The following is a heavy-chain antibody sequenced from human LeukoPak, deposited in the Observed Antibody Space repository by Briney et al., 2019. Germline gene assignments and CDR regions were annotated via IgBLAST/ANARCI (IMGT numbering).Heavy chain of an antibody. V-gene: IGHV3-23*01. CDR2: IGGSGAGT. CDR3: AKNGGDSYGTGHFDY. CDR1: GFMFSSYA. Sequence: SGGSLRLSCAASGFMFSSYAMTWVRQAPGQGLEWVSAIGGSGAGTYYADSVKGRFTISRDNSRNTLYLQMNSLRVEDTAVYYCAKNGGDSYGTGHFDYWGQGTLVTVSS. D-gene: IGHD5-18*01. J-gene: IGHJ4*02.